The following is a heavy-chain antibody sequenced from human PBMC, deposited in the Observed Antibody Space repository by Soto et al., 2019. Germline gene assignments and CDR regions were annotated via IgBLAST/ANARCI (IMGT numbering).Heavy chain of an antibody. J-gene: IGHJ4*02. Sequence: EVQLVESGGGLVQSGGSLRLSCAASGFTFSSYWMSWVRQGPGKGPEWVANIKQDGSEIYYVDSVKGRFTISRDNAKSSLYLQMTSLRAEDTAVYHCAKSLSAIPGDSCGQGNLVNVSS. CDR3: AKSLSAIPGDS. D-gene: IGHD2-2*01. CDR1: GFTFSSYW. CDR2: IKQDGSEI. V-gene: IGHV3-7*05.